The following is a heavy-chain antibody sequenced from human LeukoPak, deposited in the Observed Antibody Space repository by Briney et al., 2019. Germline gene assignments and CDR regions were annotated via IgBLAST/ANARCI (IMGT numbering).Heavy chain of an antibody. J-gene: IGHJ1*01. CDR3: ARGAVLRYFDWFRQRKYFQH. Sequence: RASVKVSCKASGYTFTSYDINWVRQSTGQGLEWKGWMNPNSGNTGYAQKFQGRVTMTRNTSISTAYMELSSLRSEDTAVYYCARGAVLRYFDWFRQRKYFQHWGQGTLVTVSS. D-gene: IGHD3-9*01. CDR2: MNPNSGNT. V-gene: IGHV1-8*01. CDR1: GYTFTSYD.